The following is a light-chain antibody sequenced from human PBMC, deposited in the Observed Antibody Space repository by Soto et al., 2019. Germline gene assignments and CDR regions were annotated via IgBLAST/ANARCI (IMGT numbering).Light chain of an antibody. CDR3: QQYDDWPLT. V-gene: IGKV3-15*01. CDR1: ESVKSR. J-gene: IGKJ4*01. CDR2: DAF. Sequence: EKVMTQSPATVSVSPGERATLSCRASESVKSRVAWYQQKPGQAPRLLIYDAFTRVISIPARFSGSASGTEFTLTISNLQSEDFAVYYCQQYDDWPLTLGGGTKVEIK.